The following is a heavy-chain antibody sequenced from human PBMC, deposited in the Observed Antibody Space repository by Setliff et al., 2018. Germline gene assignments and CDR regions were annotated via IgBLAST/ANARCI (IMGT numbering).Heavy chain of an antibody. Sequence: SETLSLTCAAYGGTFSDYYWTWIRQTTGKGLEWVGEINHRGSTNYNPSLKSRVTISVDTSRDQFSLKLISMTAADTAVYYCARGRNVAARLLDSWGQGTLVTVSS. D-gene: IGHD6-6*01. CDR2: INHRGST. CDR1: GGTFSDYY. CDR3: ARGRNVAARLLDS. V-gene: IGHV4-34*01. J-gene: IGHJ4*02.